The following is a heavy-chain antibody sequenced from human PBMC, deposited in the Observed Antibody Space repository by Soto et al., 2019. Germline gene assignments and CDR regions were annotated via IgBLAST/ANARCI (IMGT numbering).Heavy chain of an antibody. J-gene: IGHJ4*02. CDR1: GGTFSSYA. V-gene: IGHV1-69*13. Sequence: ASVKVSCKASGGTFSSYAISWVRQAPGQGLEWMGGIIPIFGTANYAQKFQGRVTITADESTSTAYMELSSLRSEDTAVYYCARGYEAVVTPGRFDYWGQGTLVTVSS. CDR3: ARGYEAVVTPGRFDY. D-gene: IGHD2-21*02. CDR2: IIPIFGTA.